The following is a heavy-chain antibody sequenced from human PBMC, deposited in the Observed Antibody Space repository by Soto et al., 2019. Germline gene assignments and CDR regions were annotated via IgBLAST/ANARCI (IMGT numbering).Heavy chain of an antibody. V-gene: IGHV3-30-3*01. CDR1: GFTFSSYA. J-gene: IGHJ4*02. D-gene: IGHD5-12*01. Sequence: GGSLRLSCAASGFTFSSYAMHWVRQAPGKGLEWVAVISYDGSNKYYADSVKGRFTISRDNSKNTLYLQMNSLRAEDTAVYYCARALAGYDSFDYWGQGTLVTVSS. CDR2: ISYDGSNK. CDR3: ARALAGYDSFDY.